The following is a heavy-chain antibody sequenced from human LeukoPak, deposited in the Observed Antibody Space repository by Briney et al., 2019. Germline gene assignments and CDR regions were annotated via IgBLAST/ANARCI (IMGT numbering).Heavy chain of an antibody. CDR1: GFTFSSYS. CDR3: ARDSSTVTTPLGY. V-gene: IGHV3-21*01. CDR2: ISSSSSYI. Sequence: GGSLRLSCAASGFTFSSYSMNWVRQAPGKGLEWVSSISSSSSYIYYADSVKGRFTISRDNAKNSLYLQMNSLRAEDTAVYYCARDSSTVTTPLGYWGQGTLVTVSS. J-gene: IGHJ4*02. D-gene: IGHD4-17*01.